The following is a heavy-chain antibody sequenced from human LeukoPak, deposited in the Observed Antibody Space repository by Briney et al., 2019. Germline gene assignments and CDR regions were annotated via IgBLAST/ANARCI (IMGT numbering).Heavy chain of an antibody. Sequence: KTGRSLRLSCAASGFTFSSYGMHWVRQAPGKGLEWVAVIWYDGSNKYYADSVKGRFTISRDNSKNTLYLQMNSLRAEDTAVYYCAKEGRYSYGPWRDYYYYMDVWGKGTTVTVSS. D-gene: IGHD5-18*01. CDR2: IWYDGSNK. V-gene: IGHV3-33*06. CDR3: AKEGRYSYGPWRDYYYYMDV. J-gene: IGHJ6*03. CDR1: GFTFSSYG.